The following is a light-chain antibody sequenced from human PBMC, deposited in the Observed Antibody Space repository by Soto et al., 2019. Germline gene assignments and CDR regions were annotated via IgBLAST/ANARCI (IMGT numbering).Light chain of an antibody. J-gene: IGKJ5*01. CDR2: KAS. CDR3: QQYNSYPIT. V-gene: IGKV1-5*03. Sequence: DIQMTQSPSTLSASVGDRVTITCRASQSISSWLAWYQQKPGKAPKSLIYKASSLESGFPSRFSGGGSGTEFTLTISSLQPDDFATYYCQQYNSYPITFGQGTRLEIK. CDR1: QSISSW.